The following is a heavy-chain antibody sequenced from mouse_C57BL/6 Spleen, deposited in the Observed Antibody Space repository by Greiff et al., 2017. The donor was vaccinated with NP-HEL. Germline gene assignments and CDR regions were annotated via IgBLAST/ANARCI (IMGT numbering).Heavy chain of an antibody. J-gene: IGHJ2*01. CDR3: ARYSNYEYYFDY. CDR1: GFTFSDYG. CDR2: ISSGSSTI. Sequence: EVKLVESGGGLVKPGGSLKLSCAASGFTFSDYGMHWVRQAPEKGLEWVAYISSGSSTIYYADTVKGRFTISRDNAKNTLFLQMTSLRSEDTAMYYCARYSNYEYYFDYWGQGTTLTVSS. D-gene: IGHD2-5*01. V-gene: IGHV5-17*01.